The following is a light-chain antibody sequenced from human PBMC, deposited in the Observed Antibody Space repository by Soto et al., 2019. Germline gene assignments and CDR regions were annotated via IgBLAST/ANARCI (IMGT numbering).Light chain of an antibody. CDR2: DAS. J-gene: IGKJ1*01. V-gene: IGKV1-5*01. CDR1: QSISSW. Sequence: DIQMTQSPSTLSASVGDRVTITCRASQSISSWLAWYQQKPGKAPKLLIYDASSLESGVPSRFSGSGSGTEFTLTISSLQPDDFATYYCQQIRGTFGKGTKVEIK. CDR3: QQIRGT.